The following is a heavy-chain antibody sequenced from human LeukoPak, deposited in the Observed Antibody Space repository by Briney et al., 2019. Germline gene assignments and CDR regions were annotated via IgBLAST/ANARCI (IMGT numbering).Heavy chain of an antibody. CDR2: ISGSSGNT. CDR1: GFTFSSYA. D-gene: IGHD3-22*01. V-gene: IGHV3-23*01. Sequence: GGSLRLSCAAPGFTFSSYAMTSVRQAPGKGLELVSAISGSSGNTNYADSVKGRFTISRDNSKNTLCLQMNSLRAEDTAVYYCAKDHDYDDSSGALGYWGQGTLVTVSS. CDR3: AKDHDYDDSSGALGY. J-gene: IGHJ4*02.